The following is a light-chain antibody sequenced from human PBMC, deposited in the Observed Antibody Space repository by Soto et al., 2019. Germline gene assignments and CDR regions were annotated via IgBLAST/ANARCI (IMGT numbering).Light chain of an antibody. J-gene: IGKJ1*01. CDR1: QSISNS. CDR3: QQYKTYPWT. Sequence: DIQMTQSPSTLSASVGDRVTITCRASQSISNSLAWYQQKAGKAPKLLIYKASSLESGVPSRFSGSGSGTDFTLTISSLQPDDFASYYCQQYKTYPWTFGQGTKVDI. V-gene: IGKV1-5*03. CDR2: KAS.